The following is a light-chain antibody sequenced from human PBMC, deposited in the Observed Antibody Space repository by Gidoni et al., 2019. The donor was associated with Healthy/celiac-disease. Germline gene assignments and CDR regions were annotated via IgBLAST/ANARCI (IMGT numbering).Light chain of an antibody. CDR2: TAS. Sequence: DIQMTQSPSSLSASVGDRVTITCRASQSISSWLTWYQQKPGKAPKLLIYTASSLESGVPSRFSGSGSGTDFTLTISSLQPDDFATYYCQQYYSYPWTFGQGTKVEIK. CDR3: QQYYSYPWT. J-gene: IGKJ1*01. CDR1: QSISSW. V-gene: IGKV1-5*03.